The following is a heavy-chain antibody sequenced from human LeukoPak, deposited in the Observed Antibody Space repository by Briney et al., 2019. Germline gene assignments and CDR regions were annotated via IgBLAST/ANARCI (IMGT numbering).Heavy chain of an antibody. CDR3: ARGRGSGWYAYYFDY. V-gene: IGHV4-30-2*01. CDR1: GGSISSGGYS. CDR2: IYHSGST. Sequence: PSQTLSLTCAVSGGSISSGGYSWSWIRQPPGKGLEWIGYIYHSGSTYYNPSLKSRVTISVDTSKNQFSLKLSSVTAADTAVYYCARGRGSGWYAYYFDYWGQGTLVTVSS. J-gene: IGHJ4*02. D-gene: IGHD6-19*01.